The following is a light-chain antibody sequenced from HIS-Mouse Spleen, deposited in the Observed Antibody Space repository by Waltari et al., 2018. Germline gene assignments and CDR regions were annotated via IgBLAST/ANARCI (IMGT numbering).Light chain of an antibody. CDR3: QKYNSAPLIT. Sequence: IQMTQSPSSLSASVGASVTITCRASQGISNYLAWYQQKPGKVPKLLIYAASTLQSGVPSRFSGSGSGTDFTLTISSLQPEDVATNYCQKYNSAPLITFGQGTRLEIK. J-gene: IGKJ5*01. CDR2: AAS. CDR1: QGISNY. V-gene: IGKV1-27*01.